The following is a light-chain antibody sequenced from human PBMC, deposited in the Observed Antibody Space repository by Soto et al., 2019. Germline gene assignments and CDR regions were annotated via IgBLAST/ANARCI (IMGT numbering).Light chain of an antibody. Sequence: QSVLTQPPSVSAAPGQRVTISCNGSNSNIGAHYEVHWYQQFPGTAPKLLISNNTNRPSGVPDRFSGSRSGTSASLAITGLQSEDEADYYCATWDDSLDGPVFGGGTQLTVL. V-gene: IGLV1-40*01. J-gene: IGLJ3*02. CDR3: ATWDDSLDGPV. CDR2: NNT. CDR1: NSNIGAHYE.